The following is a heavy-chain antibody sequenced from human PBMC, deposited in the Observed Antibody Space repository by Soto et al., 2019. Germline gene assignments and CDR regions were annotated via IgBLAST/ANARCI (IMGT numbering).Heavy chain of an antibody. V-gene: IGHV1-2*04. CDR3: ARGIAARLEYYYYMAV. CDR1: GYTFTVYY. Sequence: ASVKVSCKASGYTFTVYYMHWVRQAPGQGLEWMGWINPNSGGTNYAQKFQGWVTMTRDTSISTAYMGLSRLRSDDTAVYYCARGIAARLEYYYYMAVWGNGTMVTVYS. D-gene: IGHD6-6*01. J-gene: IGHJ6*03. CDR2: INPNSGGT.